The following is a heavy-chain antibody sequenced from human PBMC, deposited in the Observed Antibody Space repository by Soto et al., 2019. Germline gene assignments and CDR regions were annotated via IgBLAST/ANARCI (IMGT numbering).Heavy chain of an antibody. V-gene: IGHV1-18*01. CDR1: GYTFTSYG. D-gene: IGHD5-12*01. Sequence: QVQLVQSGAEVKKPGASVKVSCKASGYTFTSYGISWVRQAPGQGLERMGWISAYNGNTNYAQKLQGRVTMTTDTSTSTAYMELRSPRSDDTAVYYCWRDEDWRATSISYYYYYMGVWGKGTMVTVSS. J-gene: IGHJ6*03. CDR3: WRDEDWRATSISYYYYYMGV. CDR2: ISAYNGNT.